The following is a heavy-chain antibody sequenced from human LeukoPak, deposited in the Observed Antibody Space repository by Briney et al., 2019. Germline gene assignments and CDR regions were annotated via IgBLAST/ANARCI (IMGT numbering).Heavy chain of an antibody. V-gene: IGHV3-48*01. J-gene: IGHJ4*02. Sequence: GGSLRLSCAASGFTFSSYIMKWVRQAPGKGLEWVSHIDGGSSAIYYADSVKGRFTISRDNARISLYLQMNSLRGEDTGVYYCARDSGRGGSCDYWGQGTLVTVSS. CDR2: IDGGSSAI. CDR3: ARDSGRGGSCDY. CDR1: GFTFSSYI. D-gene: IGHD2-15*01.